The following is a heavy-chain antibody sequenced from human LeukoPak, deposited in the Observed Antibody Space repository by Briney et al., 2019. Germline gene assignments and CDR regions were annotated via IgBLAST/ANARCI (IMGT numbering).Heavy chain of an antibody. D-gene: IGHD6-19*01. J-gene: IGHJ5*02. Sequence: SETLSLTCAVYGGSFSGYYWSWIRQPPGKGLEWIGEINHSGSTNYNPSLKSRVTISVDTFKNQFSLKLSSVTAADTAVYYCARSSWYRVRWFDPWGQGTLVTVSS. V-gene: IGHV4-34*01. CDR2: INHSGST. CDR3: ARSSWYRVRWFDP. CDR1: GGSFSGYY.